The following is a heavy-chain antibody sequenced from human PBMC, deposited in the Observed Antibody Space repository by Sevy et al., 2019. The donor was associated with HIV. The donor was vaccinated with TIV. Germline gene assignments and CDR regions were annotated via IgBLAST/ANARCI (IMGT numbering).Heavy chain of an antibody. J-gene: IGHJ4*02. CDR3: ARGDYYDISGYYSYYFGS. CDR1: GFSITTAYY. CDR2: LYHSGST. V-gene: IGHV4-38-2*01. Sequence: SETLSLTCAVSGFSITTAYYWGWIRQPPGKGPEWIGSLYHSGSTSFNPSLKSRVTISVDTSKNHFSLKLSSVTAADTAVYYCARGDYYDISGYYSYYFGSWGQGTLVTVSS. D-gene: IGHD3-22*01.